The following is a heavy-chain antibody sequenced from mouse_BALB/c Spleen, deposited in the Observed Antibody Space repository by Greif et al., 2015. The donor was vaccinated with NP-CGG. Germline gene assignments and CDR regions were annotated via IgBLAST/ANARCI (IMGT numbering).Heavy chain of an antibody. V-gene: IGHV2-6-7*01. CDR2: IWGDGST. CDR1: GFSLTGYG. J-gene: IGHJ4*01. D-gene: IGHD2-1*01. CDR3: AREAKDYYGAMDY. Sequence: QVQLKESGPGLVAPSQSLSITCTVSGFSLTGYGVNWVRQPPGKGLEWLGMIWGDGSTDYNSALKSRLSISKDNSKSQVFLKMNSLQTDDTARYYCAREAKDYYGAMDYWGQGTSVTVSS.